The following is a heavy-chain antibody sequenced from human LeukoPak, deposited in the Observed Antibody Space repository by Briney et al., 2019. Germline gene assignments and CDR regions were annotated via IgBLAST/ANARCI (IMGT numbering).Heavy chain of an antibody. CDR3: ASSYYDYVWGSYRPDYYYYGMDV. Sequence: SETLSLTCAVSGGSISSSNWWSWVRQPPGKGLEWIGEIYHSGSTNYNPSLKSRVTISVDKSKNQFSLKLSSVTAADTAVYYCASSYYDYVWGSYRPDYYYYGMDVWGQGTTVTVSS. CDR1: GGSISSSNW. V-gene: IGHV4-4*02. D-gene: IGHD3-16*02. CDR2: IYHSGST. J-gene: IGHJ6*02.